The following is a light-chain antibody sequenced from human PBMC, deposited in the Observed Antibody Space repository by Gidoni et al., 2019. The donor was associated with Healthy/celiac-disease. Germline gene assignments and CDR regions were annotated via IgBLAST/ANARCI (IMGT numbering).Light chain of an antibody. V-gene: IGKV1-5*03. CDR3: HQYNTYSPT. CDR2: GAS. J-gene: IGKJ4*01. CDR1: QSVNYW. Sequence: QITLSPSTLSASVGDRVTITCRASQSVNYWLAWYQHEPGNAPKLRTYGASSLESGVPSRFSGSGSGTEFTLTINSLQPDDFATYYCHQYNTYSPTFGGGTKVEIK.